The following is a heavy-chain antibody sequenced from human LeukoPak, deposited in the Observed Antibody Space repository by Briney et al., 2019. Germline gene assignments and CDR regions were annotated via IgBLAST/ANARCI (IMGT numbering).Heavy chain of an antibody. D-gene: IGHD1-26*01. J-gene: IGHJ4*02. CDR2: INSDGSST. CDR3: ARGKVEAWELQGY. CDR1: GFTLSSYW. V-gene: IGHV3-74*01. Sequence: GGSLRLSCAAAGFTLSSYWMHWDRQVPGKGLVWVSCINSDGSSTSYADSVKGRFTISRDSAKNTLYLQMNSLRVEDTAVYYCARGKVEAWELQGYWGQGTLVTVSS.